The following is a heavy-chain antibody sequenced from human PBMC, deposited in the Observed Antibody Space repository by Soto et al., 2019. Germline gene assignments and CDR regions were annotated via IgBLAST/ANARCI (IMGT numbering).Heavy chain of an antibody. CDR3: ARETSLVPPDAFDI. D-gene: IGHD2-2*01. J-gene: IGHJ3*02. CDR1: GYTFTSYG. Sequence: ASVKVSCKASGYTFTSYGISWVRQAPGQGLEWMGWISAYNGNTNYAQKLQGRVTMTTDTSTSTAYMELRSLRSDDTAVYYCARETSLVPPDAFDIWGQGTMVTVSS. V-gene: IGHV1-18*01. CDR2: ISAYNGNT.